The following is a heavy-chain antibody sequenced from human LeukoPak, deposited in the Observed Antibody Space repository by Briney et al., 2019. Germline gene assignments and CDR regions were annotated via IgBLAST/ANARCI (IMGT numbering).Heavy chain of an antibody. CDR1: GGSFSGYY. CDR3: ARRVTFNRNFDY. V-gene: IGHV4-34*01. CDR2: INHSGST. Sequence: PSETLSLTCAVYGGSFSGYYWSWIRQPPGKGLEWIGEINHSGSTNYNPSLKSRVTISVDTSKNQFSLKLSSVTAADTAVYYCARRVTFNRNFDYWGQGTLVTVSS. D-gene: IGHD2-21*02. J-gene: IGHJ4*02.